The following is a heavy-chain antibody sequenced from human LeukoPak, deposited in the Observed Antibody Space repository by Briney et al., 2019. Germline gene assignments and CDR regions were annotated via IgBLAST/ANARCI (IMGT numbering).Heavy chain of an antibody. J-gene: IGHJ4*02. CDR2: MNPNSGNT. CDR1: GYTFTSYD. CDR3: ARAALSYDFWSGYYPDY. D-gene: IGHD3-3*01. V-gene: IGHV1-8*03. Sequence: ASVKVSCKASGYTFTSYDINWVRQATGQGLEWMGWMNPNSGNTGYAQKFQGRVTITTDESTSTAYMELSSLRSEDTAVYYCARAALSYDFWSGYYPDYWGQGTLVTVSS.